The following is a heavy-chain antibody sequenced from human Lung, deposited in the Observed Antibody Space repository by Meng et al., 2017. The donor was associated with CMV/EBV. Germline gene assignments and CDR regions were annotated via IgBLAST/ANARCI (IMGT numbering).Heavy chain of an antibody. CDR3: ARGSGSPEH. V-gene: IGHV3-49*04. Sequence: SCTASGFTFGDYAMTWVRQAPGKRLEWIGFIRNRNRGGTTGYAASVKGRFSILRDDSKSNAYLQMDSVKIEDTGVYFCARGSGSPEHWGQGTLVTVSS. CDR2: IRNRNRGGTT. D-gene: IGHD3-10*01. CDR1: GFTFGDYA. J-gene: IGHJ1*01.